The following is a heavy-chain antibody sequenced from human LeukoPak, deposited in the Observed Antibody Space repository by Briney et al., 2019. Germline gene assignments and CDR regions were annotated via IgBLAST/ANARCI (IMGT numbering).Heavy chain of an antibody. CDR2: ISSSSSYI. CDR1: GFTFSNYY. Sequence: PGGSLRLSCAASGFTFSNYYMSWIRQAPGKGLEWVSSISSSSSYIYYADSVKGRFTISRDNAKNSLYLQMNSLRAEDTAVYYCARDRRQAQHWGQGTLVTVSS. J-gene: IGHJ4*02. V-gene: IGHV3-11*06. CDR3: ARDRRQAQH.